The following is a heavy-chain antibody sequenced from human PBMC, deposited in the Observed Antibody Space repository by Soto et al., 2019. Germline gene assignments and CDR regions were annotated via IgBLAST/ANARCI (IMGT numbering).Heavy chain of an antibody. CDR3: ARDFVPGYTGYSDY. Sequence: PGQGLEWMGWISTYNANTNFAQKFQGRVTMTTDTSTSTAXXEXRSLRSDDTAVYYCARDFVPGYTGYSDYWGQGTLVTVS. CDR2: ISTYNANT. V-gene: IGHV1-18*01. J-gene: IGHJ4*02. D-gene: IGHD5-12*01.